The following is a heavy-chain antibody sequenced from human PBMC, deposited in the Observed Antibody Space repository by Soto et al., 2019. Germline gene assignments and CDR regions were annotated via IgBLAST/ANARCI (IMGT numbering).Heavy chain of an antibody. V-gene: IGHV1-69*06. CDR2: IIPIFGTA. CDR3: ALGYCSGGSCYPTIDY. Sequence: QVQLVQSGAEVKKPGSSVKVSCKASGGTFSSYAISWVRQAPGQGLEWMGGIIPIFGTANYAQKFQGRVTITAYKSTSTAYMELISLRSEDTAVYYCALGYCSGGSCYPTIDYWGQGTLVTVSS. D-gene: IGHD2-15*01. CDR1: GGTFSSYA. J-gene: IGHJ4*02.